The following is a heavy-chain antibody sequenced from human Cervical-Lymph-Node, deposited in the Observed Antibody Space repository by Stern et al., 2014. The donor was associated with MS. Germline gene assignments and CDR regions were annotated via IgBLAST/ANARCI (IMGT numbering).Heavy chain of an antibody. Sequence: VPLVESGPGLVKPSQTLSLTCTVSGGSINNGDYYWSWVRQHPGKGLEWLGYIYYSGTTYYNPSLKGRLTISVDTSKRHFSLKLTSVTAADAAVYYCARALSGMYGMDVWGQGTTVTVSS. CDR3: ARALSGMYGMDV. D-gene: IGHD1-1*01. CDR2: IYYSGTT. J-gene: IGHJ6*02. CDR1: GGSINNGDYY. V-gene: IGHV4-31*03.